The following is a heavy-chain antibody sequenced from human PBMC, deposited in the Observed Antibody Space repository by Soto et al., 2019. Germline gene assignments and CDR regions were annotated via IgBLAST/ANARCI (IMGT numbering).Heavy chain of an antibody. CDR1: GGSFSGYY. Sequence: SETLSLTCAVYGGSFSGYYWTWIRQPPGTGLEWIGYIYHSGNTYYNPSLKSRVTISVDTSKNQFSLKLSSVTAADTAVYYCARAHRLAVAGAFDYWGLGTLVTVSS. V-gene: IGHV4-34*01. CDR2: IYHSGNT. CDR3: ARAHRLAVAGAFDY. J-gene: IGHJ4*02. D-gene: IGHD6-19*01.